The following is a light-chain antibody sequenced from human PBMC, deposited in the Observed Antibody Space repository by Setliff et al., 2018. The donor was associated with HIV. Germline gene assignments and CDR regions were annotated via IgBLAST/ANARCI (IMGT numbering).Light chain of an antibody. V-gene: IGLV2-14*03. CDR2: DVS. CDR1: SSDVGGYDF. Sequence: QSVLTQPASVSGPPGQSITISCIGTSSDVGGYDFVSWYQQRPGKAPKLIIFDVSERPSGVSHRFSGSKSGNTASLTISGLQTEDEADYFCASYRSPATYVFGIGTKVTVL. J-gene: IGLJ1*01. CDR3: ASYRSPATYV.